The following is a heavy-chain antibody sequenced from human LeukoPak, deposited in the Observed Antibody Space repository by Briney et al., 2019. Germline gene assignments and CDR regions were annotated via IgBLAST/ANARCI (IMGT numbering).Heavy chain of an antibody. CDR2: IIPIFGTA. V-gene: IGHV1-69*13. D-gene: IGHD6-13*01. CDR3: AKDDPASKGSWFSQH. Sequence: ASVKVSCKASGGTFSSYAISWVRQAPGQGLEWVGGIIPIFGTANYAQKFQGRVTITADESTSTAYMELSSLRAEDTAIYFCAKDDPASKGSWFSQHWGQGTLVTVSS. J-gene: IGHJ1*01. CDR1: GGTFSSYA.